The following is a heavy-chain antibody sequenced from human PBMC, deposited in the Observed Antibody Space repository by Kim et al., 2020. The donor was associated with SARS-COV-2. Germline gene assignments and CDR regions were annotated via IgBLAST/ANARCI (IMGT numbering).Heavy chain of an antibody. CDR3: ARGEWELLRRRDYGMDV. CDR2: ISSSSSTI. J-gene: IGHJ6*02. Sequence: GGSLRLSCAASGFTFSSYSMNWVRQAPGKGLEWVSYISSSSSTIYYADSVKGRFTISRDNAKNSLYLQMNSLRDEDTAVYYCARGEWELLRRRDYGMDVWGQGTTVTVSS. D-gene: IGHD1-26*01. V-gene: IGHV3-48*02. CDR1: GFTFSSYS.